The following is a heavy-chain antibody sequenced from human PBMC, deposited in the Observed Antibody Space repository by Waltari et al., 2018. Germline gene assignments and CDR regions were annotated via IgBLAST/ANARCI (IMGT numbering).Heavy chain of an antibody. J-gene: IGHJ4*02. V-gene: IGHV4-61*02. CDR1: GASITSSNY. Sequence: QVQLQESGPGLVKPSQTLSLTFAVSGASITSSNYWTWIRQPAGKGLEWIGLIYTSGSTNYNPSLKSRVTISVDASKNQFSLKLSSVTAADTAVYYCARELGNWGQGTLVTVSA. CDR2: IYTSGST. CDR3: ARELGN.